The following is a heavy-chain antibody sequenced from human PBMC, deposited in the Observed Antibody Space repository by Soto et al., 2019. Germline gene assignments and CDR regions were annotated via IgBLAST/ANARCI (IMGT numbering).Heavy chain of an antibody. CDR1: GYTFTSYG. CDR2: SSAHTGNT. CDR3: ARGRYGDY. Sequence: QVHLVQSGAEVKKPGASVKVSCKGSGYTFTSYGITWVRQAPGQGLEWMGWSSAHTGNTNYAQKFQGRVTVTRDTSTSTAYMELRSLRSDGTAVYYCARGRYGDYWGQGALVTVSS. D-gene: IGHD1-1*01. V-gene: IGHV1-18*01. J-gene: IGHJ4*02.